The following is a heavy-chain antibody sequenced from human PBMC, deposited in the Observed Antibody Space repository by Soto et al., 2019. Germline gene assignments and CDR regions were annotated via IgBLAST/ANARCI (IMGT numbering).Heavy chain of an antibody. V-gene: IGHV3-30*18. CDR2: ISFHESDK. J-gene: IGHJ3*02. CDR1: GFTISTYG. Sequence: GGSLRLSCVASGFTISTYGMHWVRQAPGKGLEWVAVISFHESDKFYADSVKGRFIISRDTSKNTLYLQTNSLRVEDTALYYCAKDWDAFDIWGPGTMVTVSS. CDR3: AKDWDAFDI.